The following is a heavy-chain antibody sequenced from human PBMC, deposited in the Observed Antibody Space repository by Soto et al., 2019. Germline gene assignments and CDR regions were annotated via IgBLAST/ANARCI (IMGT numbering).Heavy chain of an antibody. J-gene: IGHJ4*02. D-gene: IGHD4-17*01. V-gene: IGHV3-23*01. CDR2: ISGSGGST. CDR1: GFTFSSYA. Sequence: GGSLRLSCAASGFTFSSYAMSWVRQAPGKGLEWVSAISGSGGSTYYADSVKGRFTISRDNSKNTLYLQMNSLRAENTAVYYCAKGTAYGDYLCDYWGQGTLVTVSS. CDR3: AKGTAYGDYLCDY.